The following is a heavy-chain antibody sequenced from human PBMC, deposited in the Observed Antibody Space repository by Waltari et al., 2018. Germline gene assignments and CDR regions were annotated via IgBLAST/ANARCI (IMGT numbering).Heavy chain of an antibody. CDR2: IWYDGSNK. CDR3: AKEDRSYSSGWHFDY. D-gene: IGHD6-19*01. Sequence: QVQLVESGGGVVQPGRSLRLSCAASGFTFSSYGMHWVRQAPGKGLEWVAVIWYDGSNKYYADSVKGRFTISRDNSKNTLYLQMNSLRAEDTAMYYCAKEDRSYSSGWHFDYWGQGTLVTVSS. CDR1: GFTFSSYG. V-gene: IGHV3-30*18. J-gene: IGHJ4*02.